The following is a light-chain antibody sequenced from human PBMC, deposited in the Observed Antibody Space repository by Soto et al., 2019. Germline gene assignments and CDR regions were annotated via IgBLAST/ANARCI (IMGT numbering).Light chain of an antibody. V-gene: IGKV1-9*01. Sequence: IQLTQSPSSLSASLVDRLTIPCLASQGISSYLAWYQQKPGKAPKLLIYAASTLQSGVPSRFSGSGSGTDFTLTISCLEPENFATYYCRSLNSYPYTFGQGTKVDVK. CDR2: AAS. CDR3: RSLNSYPYT. CDR1: QGISSY. J-gene: IGKJ2*01.